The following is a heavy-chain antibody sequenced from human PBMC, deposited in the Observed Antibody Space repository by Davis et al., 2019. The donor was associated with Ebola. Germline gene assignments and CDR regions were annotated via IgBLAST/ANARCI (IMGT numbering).Heavy chain of an antibody. CDR3: ARALVYYGVDV. Sequence: PSETLSLTCTVSGGFISSGGYYWSWIRQLPGEGLEWIGYIYYSGSTNYNPSLKSRVTVSLDTSNNQVSLELRSVTAADTAIYYCARALVYYGVDVWGQGTTVTVSS. CDR2: IYYSGST. V-gene: IGHV4-61*08. CDR1: GGFISSGGYY. J-gene: IGHJ6*02.